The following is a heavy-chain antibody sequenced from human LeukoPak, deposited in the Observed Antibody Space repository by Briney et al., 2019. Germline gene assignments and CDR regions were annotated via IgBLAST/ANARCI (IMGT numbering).Heavy chain of an antibody. CDR3: ARLSADSSSSRGFDY. CDR1: GASISSYY. CDR2: IYTGGST. Sequence: SETLSLTCTVSGASISSYYWTWIRQPAGKGLEWIGRIYTGGSTNYNPSLKSRVAMSVDTSKNQFSLKLSSVTAADTAVYYCARLSADSSSSRGFDYWGQGTPVTVSS. D-gene: IGHD2-2*01. J-gene: IGHJ4*02. V-gene: IGHV4-4*07.